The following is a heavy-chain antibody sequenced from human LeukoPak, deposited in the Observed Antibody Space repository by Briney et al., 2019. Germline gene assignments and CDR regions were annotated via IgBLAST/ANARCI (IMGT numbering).Heavy chain of an antibody. J-gene: IGHJ4*02. D-gene: IGHD3-10*01. V-gene: IGHV3-21*01. CDR3: ARDPGDARWFGIHVDY. Sequence: GWSLTLSCAASGLTFSSYSLNWVRQAPGKRLDWVSSISSSSSYLYYADSVKGRFTISRDNAKNSLYLQMNSLRAEDTAVYYCARDPGDARWFGIHVDYWGQGTLVTVSS. CDR2: ISSSSSYL. CDR1: GLTFSSYS.